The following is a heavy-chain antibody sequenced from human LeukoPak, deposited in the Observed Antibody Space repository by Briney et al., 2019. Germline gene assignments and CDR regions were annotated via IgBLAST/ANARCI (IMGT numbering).Heavy chain of an antibody. Sequence: GESLKISCQGSGYSFPTYWIGWVRQMPGKGREWMGIIYPGDSDTRYSPSFQGQVTISVDKSISTAYLQWPSLRASDTAMYYCALRGTQEYFVHWGQGALVTVPS. CDR1: GYSFPTYW. V-gene: IGHV5-51*01. J-gene: IGHJ1*01. CDR3: ALRGTQEYFVH. CDR2: IYPGDSDT.